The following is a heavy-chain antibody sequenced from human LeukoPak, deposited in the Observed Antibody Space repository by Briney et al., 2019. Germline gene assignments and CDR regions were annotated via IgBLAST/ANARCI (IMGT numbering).Heavy chain of an antibody. V-gene: IGHV3-49*03. J-gene: IGHJ6*03. Sequence: GGSLRLSCTASGFTFGDYAMSWFRQAPGKELEWVGFIRSKAYGGTTEYAASVKGRFTISRDDSKSIAYLQMNSLKTEDTAVYYCTRIHLDYYYYYMDVWGKGTTVTVSS. CDR2: IRSKAYGGTT. CDR1: GFTFGDYA. CDR3: TRIHLDYYYYYMDV.